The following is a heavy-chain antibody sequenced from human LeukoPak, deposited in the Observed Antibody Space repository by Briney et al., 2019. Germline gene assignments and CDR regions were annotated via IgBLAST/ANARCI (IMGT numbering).Heavy chain of an antibody. Sequence: GGSLRLSCAASGFTFSSYAMSWVRQAPGKGLEWVSAISGSGGSTYYADSVKGRFTISRDNSKNTLYLQMNSLRAEDAAVYYCAKHGNYYYYGMDVWGQGTTVTVSS. CDR2: ISGSGGST. CDR3: AKHGNYYYYGMDV. V-gene: IGHV3-23*01. CDR1: GFTFSSYA. J-gene: IGHJ6*02.